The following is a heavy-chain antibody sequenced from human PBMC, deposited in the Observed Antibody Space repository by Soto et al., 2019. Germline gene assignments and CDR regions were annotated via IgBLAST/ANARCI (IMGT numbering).Heavy chain of an antibody. CDR1: GFTFGTYA. Sequence: PGGSLRLSCSASGFTFGTYAMHWVRQAPGKGLEYISAISSSGDRTYYADSVKGRFTISRDNSKNTLYLQMNSLRAEDTAVYYCIPRHIVVVIPSWGQGTLVTVSS. CDR2: ISSSGDRT. CDR3: IPRHIVVVIPS. V-gene: IGHV3-64*04. J-gene: IGHJ5*02. D-gene: IGHD3-22*01.